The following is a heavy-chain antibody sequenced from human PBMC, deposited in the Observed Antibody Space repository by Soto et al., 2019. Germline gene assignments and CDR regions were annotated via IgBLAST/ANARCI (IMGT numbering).Heavy chain of an antibody. CDR3: ARATYYYDSSRYSDRVLEY. D-gene: IGHD3-22*01. V-gene: IGHV4-31*03. J-gene: IGHJ4*02. CDR1: GGSISSGGYY. Sequence: QVQLQESGPGLVKPSQTLSLTCTVSGGSISSGGYYWSWIRQHPGKGLEWIGYIYYSGNTYYNPSLKSRVTIADDTSKNQFALKLSSVTAADTAVYYCARATYYYDSSRYSDRVLEYWGQRTLVTVSS. CDR2: IYYSGNT.